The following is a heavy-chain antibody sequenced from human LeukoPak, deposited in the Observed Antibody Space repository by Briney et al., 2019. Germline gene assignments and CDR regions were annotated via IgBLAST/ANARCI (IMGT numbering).Heavy chain of an antibody. D-gene: IGHD3-3*01. J-gene: IGHJ4*02. CDR2: ISYDGSNK. CDR3: ARGATIFGVVTYFDY. Sequence: GKSLRLSCAASGFTFSDFAMHWVRQAPGKGLEWVAVISYDGSNKYYADSVKGRFTISRDNSKNTLYLQMNSLRAEDTAVYYCARGATIFGVVTYFDYWGQGTLVTVSS. CDR1: GFTFSDFA. V-gene: IGHV3-30-3*01.